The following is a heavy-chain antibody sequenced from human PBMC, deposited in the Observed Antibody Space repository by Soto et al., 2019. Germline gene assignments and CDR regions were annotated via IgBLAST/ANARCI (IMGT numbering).Heavy chain of an antibody. J-gene: IGHJ5*02. CDR3: ARGRFRRTWFDP. CDR2: MNPDSGNT. CDR1: GYTFTNYD. V-gene: IGHV1-8*01. D-gene: IGHD3-16*01. Sequence: QVQLVQSGAEVKKPGASVKVSCKASGYTFTNYDIHWVRQATGQGLEWMGWMNPDSGNTGQSKQFQGRVTMTRDTSISTAYMEMRSLTSEDTAVYYCARGRFRRTWFDPWGQGTLVTVSS.